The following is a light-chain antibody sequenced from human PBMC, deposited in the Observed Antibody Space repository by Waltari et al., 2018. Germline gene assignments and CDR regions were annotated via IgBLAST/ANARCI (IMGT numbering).Light chain of an antibody. Sequence: DIQMTQSPPFLSASVGDSITITCLASQNINSWLAWYQQKPGKAPKLLIYKASSLETGVPSRFSGSESGTEFTLTINSLQPDDFATYYCQQYNSYHIFTFGPGTKVEI. J-gene: IGKJ3*01. CDR3: QQYNSYHIFT. CDR1: QNINSW. CDR2: KAS. V-gene: IGKV1-5*03.